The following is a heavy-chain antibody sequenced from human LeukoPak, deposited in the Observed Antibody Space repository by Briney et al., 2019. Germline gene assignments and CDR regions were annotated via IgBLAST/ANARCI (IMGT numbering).Heavy chain of an antibody. CDR1: GFTFSSYE. CDR3: ATSLQVVVDY. V-gene: IGHV3-21*01. CDR2: ISSGGSYI. D-gene: IGHD6-6*01. Sequence: GGSLRLSCATSGFTFSSYEMNWVRQAPGKGLEWVSSISSGGSYIYYADSVKGRFTISRDNAKNSLYLQMNSLRAEDTAVYYCATSLQVVVDYWGQGTLVTVSS. J-gene: IGHJ4*02.